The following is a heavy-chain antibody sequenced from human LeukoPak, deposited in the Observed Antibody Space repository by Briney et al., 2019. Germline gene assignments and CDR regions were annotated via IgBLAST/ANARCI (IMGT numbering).Heavy chain of an antibody. V-gene: IGHV4-59*12. CDR2: IYYSGST. Sequence: SETLSLTCTVSGGSISSYYWSWIRQPPGKGLEWIGYIYYSGSTNYNPSLKSRVTISVDTSKNQFSLKLSSVTAADTAVYYCARGIVSSSWYGNWLDPWGQGTLVTVSS. D-gene: IGHD6-13*01. CDR3: ARGIVSSSWYGNWLDP. J-gene: IGHJ5*02. CDR1: GGSISSYY.